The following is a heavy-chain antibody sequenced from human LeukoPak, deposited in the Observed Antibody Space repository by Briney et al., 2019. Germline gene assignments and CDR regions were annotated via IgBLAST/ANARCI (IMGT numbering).Heavy chain of an antibody. J-gene: IGHJ4*02. Sequence: ASVKVSCKASGYTFTSYYMHWVRQAPGQGLERMGIINPSGGSTSYAQKFQGRVTMTRDTSTSTVYMELSSLRSEDTAVYYCARDLTYYYDSSGYSLGYWGQGTLVTVSS. D-gene: IGHD3-22*01. CDR3: ARDLTYYYDSSGYSLGY. CDR1: GYTFTSYY. V-gene: IGHV1-46*01. CDR2: INPSGGST.